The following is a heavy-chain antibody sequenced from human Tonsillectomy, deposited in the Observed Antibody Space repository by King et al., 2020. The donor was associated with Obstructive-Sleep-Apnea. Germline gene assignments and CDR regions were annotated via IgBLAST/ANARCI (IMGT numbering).Heavy chain of an antibody. V-gene: IGHV4-31*03. CDR1: GGSISSGGYY. J-gene: IGHJ4*02. CDR2: IYYSGST. D-gene: IGHD1-26*01. Sequence: QLQESGPGLVKPSQTLSLTCTVSGGSISSGGYYWSWIRQHPGKGLEWIGYIYYSGSTYYNPSLKSRVTISVDTSKNQFSLKLSSVTAADTAGYYCARGTIVGASTDYWGQGTLVTVSS. CDR3: ARGTIVGASTDY.